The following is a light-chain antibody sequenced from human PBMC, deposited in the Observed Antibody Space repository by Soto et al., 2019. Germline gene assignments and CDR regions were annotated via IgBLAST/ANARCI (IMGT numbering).Light chain of an antibody. J-gene: IGKJ4*01. Sequence: DIVMTQSQLSLPVTPGEPASISCRSSQSLLHRNGYNYLDWYLQQPGQSPQLLIYLGSNRASGVPDRFSGSGSGTDFTLTISRVEAEDVGVYYCMQALQSPTFGGGTKVDIK. CDR3: MQALQSPT. CDR1: QSLLHRNGYNY. V-gene: IGKV2-28*01. CDR2: LGS.